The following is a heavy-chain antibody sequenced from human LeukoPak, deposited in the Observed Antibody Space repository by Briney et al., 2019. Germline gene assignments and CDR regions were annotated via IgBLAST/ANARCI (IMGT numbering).Heavy chain of an antibody. D-gene: IGHD4-17*01. CDR2: ISSSGDRT. CDR1: AFTFSRYG. J-gene: IGHJ4*02. Sequence: GGSLRLSCAASAFTFSRYGMHWVRQAPGRGPEWVSAISSSGDRTYYADSVKGRFTISRDNSKNTLYLQMNSLRAEDTAIYYCAKGVDYGDYVVYWGQGTLVTVSS. CDR3: AKGVDYGDYVVY. V-gene: IGHV3-23*01.